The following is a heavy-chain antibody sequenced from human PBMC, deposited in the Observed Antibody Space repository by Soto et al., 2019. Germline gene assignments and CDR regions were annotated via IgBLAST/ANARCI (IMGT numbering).Heavy chain of an antibody. Sequence: NPSETLSLTCTVSGGSISSYYWSWIRQPPGKGLEWIGYIYYSGSTNYNPSLKCRVTISVDTSKNQFSLKLSSVTAADTAVYYCARTRAGTGGYYYYGMDVWGQGTTVTVSS. CDR2: IYYSGST. D-gene: IGHD6-19*01. CDR1: GGSISSYY. V-gene: IGHV4-59*01. J-gene: IGHJ6*02. CDR3: ARTRAGTGGYYYYGMDV.